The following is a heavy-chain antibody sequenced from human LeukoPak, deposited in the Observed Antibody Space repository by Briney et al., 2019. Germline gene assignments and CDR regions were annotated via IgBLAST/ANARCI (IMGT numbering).Heavy chain of an antibody. D-gene: IGHD6-13*01. CDR1: GYTFTSYA. Sequence: AASVKVSCKASGYTFTSYAMHWVRQALGQRLEWMGWINAGNGNTKYSQKFQGRVTITRDASASTAYMELSSLRSEDTAVYYCARDLPSSSWYRQSDAEYFQHWGQGTLVTVSS. CDR2: INAGNGNT. J-gene: IGHJ1*01. V-gene: IGHV1-3*01. CDR3: ARDLPSSSWYRQSDAEYFQH.